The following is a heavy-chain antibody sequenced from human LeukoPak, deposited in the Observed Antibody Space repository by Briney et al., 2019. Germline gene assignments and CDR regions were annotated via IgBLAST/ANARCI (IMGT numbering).Heavy chain of an antibody. Sequence: SETLSLTCTVSGVSISNYYWSWIRQPPGKGLEWIGSIYYSGSAHYNPSLKSRVTISVDTSKNQFSLKLSSVTAADTAVYYCARSFKGYYYYYMDVWGKGTTVTISS. J-gene: IGHJ6*03. D-gene: IGHD3-22*01. CDR2: IYYSGSA. CDR1: GVSISNYY. V-gene: IGHV4-59*01. CDR3: ARSFKGYYYYYMDV.